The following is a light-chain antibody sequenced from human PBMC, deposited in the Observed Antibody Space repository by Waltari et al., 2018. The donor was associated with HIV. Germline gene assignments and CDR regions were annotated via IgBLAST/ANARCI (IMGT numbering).Light chain of an antibody. Sequence: QSVLTQPPSVSVAPGQRVTTSCTGSSPNIGAGYDVHWYQQLPGTAPKLLIYGNSNRPAGVPDRFSGSKSGTSASLAITGLQAEDEADYYCQSYDSSLSGVVFGGGTKLTVL. CDR3: QSYDSSLSGVV. V-gene: IGLV1-40*01. CDR2: GNS. CDR1: SPNIGAGYD. J-gene: IGLJ2*01.